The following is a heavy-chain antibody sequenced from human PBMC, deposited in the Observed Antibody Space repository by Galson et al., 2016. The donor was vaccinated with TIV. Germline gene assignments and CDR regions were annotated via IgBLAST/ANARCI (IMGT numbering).Heavy chain of an antibody. J-gene: IGHJ6*02. CDR3: AKVPSSGFSYYFGFDV. V-gene: IGHV3-30*04. CDR2: ISYDGSHK. D-gene: IGHD3-22*01. CDR1: GLTFSSSA. Sequence: SLRLSCAASGLTFSSSAVHWVRQAPGKGLGWLAIISYDGSHKNYGDSVKGRFTVSRDNSKSTLHLQMNSLGPEDTAVYYCAKVPSSGFSYYFGFDVWGQGTTVTVSS.